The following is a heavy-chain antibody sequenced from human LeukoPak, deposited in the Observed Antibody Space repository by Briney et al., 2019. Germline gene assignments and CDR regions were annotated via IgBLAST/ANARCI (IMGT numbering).Heavy chain of an antibody. CDR1: GFTFSNYG. D-gene: IGHD6-13*01. J-gene: IGHJ6*02. Sequence: GGSLRLSCAASGFTFSNYGMHWVRQAPGKGLDWVAVVSDDGSHKQYADSVKGRFTVSRDNSEKTLYLQMNGLRAEDTAVYYCAKYSSSSNYYYYGMDVWGQGTTVTVSS. CDR2: VSDDGSHK. V-gene: IGHV3-30*18. CDR3: AKYSSSSNYYYYGMDV.